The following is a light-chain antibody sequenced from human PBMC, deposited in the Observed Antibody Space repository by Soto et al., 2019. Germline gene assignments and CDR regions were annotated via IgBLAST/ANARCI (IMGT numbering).Light chain of an antibody. V-gene: IGKV3-15*01. CDR3: QQYNNVPYT. CDR1: QSVSSN. Sequence: EVGMTQSPATLSVSPGERATLSCRASQSVSSNLAWYQQKPGQTPRLLMYGASTRATGIPARFSGSGSGTEFTLTISSLQSEDFGTYYCQQYNNVPYTFGQGTKVEMK. J-gene: IGKJ2*01. CDR2: GAS.